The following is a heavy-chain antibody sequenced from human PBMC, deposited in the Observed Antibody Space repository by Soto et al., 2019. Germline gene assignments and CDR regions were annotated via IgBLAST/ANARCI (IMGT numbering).Heavy chain of an antibody. CDR3: ARVDATAEADY. J-gene: IGHJ4*02. D-gene: IGHD2-21*02. CDR1: GVSFRDYD. Sequence: SETLSLTCAVYGVSFRDYDWSWIRQPPGKGLEWIGVIDHSGSTNYNPSLKSRVTISVDTSKKQFSLRLSSVTAADTAVYYCARVDATAEADYWGQGTLVTVSS. V-gene: IGHV4-34*01. CDR2: IDHSGST.